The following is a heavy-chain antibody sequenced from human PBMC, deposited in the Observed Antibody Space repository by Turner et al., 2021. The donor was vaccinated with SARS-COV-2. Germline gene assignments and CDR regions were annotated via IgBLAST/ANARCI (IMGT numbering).Heavy chain of an antibody. J-gene: IGHJ4*02. CDR2: TSYDVSNK. Sequence: QVQLVESGGGVVQPGRYLRLCCAASGFTFSSYGMHWVRQAPGKGLEWVAVTSYDVSNKYYADSVKGRFTISRDNSKNTLYLQMNSLRAEDTAVYYCAKQQGLYSNPMYYFDYWGQGTLVTVSS. CDR1: GFTFSSYG. V-gene: IGHV3-30*18. D-gene: IGHD4-4*01. CDR3: AKQQGLYSNPMYYFDY.